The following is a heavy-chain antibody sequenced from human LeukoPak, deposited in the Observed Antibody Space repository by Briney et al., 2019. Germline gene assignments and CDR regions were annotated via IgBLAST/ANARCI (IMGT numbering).Heavy chain of an antibody. CDR2: MNPNSGNT. V-gene: IGHV1-8*01. J-gene: IGHJ5*02. D-gene: IGHD6-19*01. CDR1: GYTFTSYD. Sequence: ASVKVSCKASGYTFTSYDINWVRQATGQGLEWMGWMNPNSGNTGYAQKFQGRVTMTRNTSISTAYMELSSLRSEDTAVYYCARHDSSGWPPDPWGQGTLVTVSS. CDR3: ARHDSSGWPPDP.